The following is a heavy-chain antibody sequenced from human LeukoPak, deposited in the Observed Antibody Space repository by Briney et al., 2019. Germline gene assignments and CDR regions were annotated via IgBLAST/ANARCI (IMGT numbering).Heavy chain of an antibody. CDR3: ARLSPGATTSFDY. V-gene: IGHV3-21*01. Sequence: GGSLRLXCAASGFTFSSYSMNWVRLAPGKGLESVSSISSSSSYIYYADSVKGRFTISRDNAKNSLYLQMNSLRAEDTAVYYCARLSPGATTSFDYWGQGTLVTVSS. D-gene: IGHD1-26*01. J-gene: IGHJ4*02. CDR2: ISSSSSYI. CDR1: GFTFSSYS.